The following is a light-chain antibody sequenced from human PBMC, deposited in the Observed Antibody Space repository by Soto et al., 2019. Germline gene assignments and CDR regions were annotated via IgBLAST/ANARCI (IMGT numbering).Light chain of an antibody. J-gene: IGLJ2*01. CDR1: SSDVGGYNY. V-gene: IGLV2-14*01. CDR3: SSYTSSSLV. Sequence: SRPGSVSGSRWQSITISCTGTSSDVGGYNYVSWYQQHPGKAPKLMIYNVSNRPSGVSNRFSGSKSGNTASLTISGLQAEDEADYYCSSYTSSSLVFGGGTKVPVL. CDR2: NVS.